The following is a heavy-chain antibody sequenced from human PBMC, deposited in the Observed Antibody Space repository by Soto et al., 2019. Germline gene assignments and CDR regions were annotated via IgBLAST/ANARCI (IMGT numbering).Heavy chain of an antibody. J-gene: IGHJ4*02. Sequence: TLSLTCAVSGGSISSGGYSWSWIRQPPGKGLEWIGYIYHSGSTYYNPSLKSRVTISVDRSRNLFSLKLSSVTAADTAVYFCTKCHYFDYWGQGALVTVSS. CDR2: IYHSGST. V-gene: IGHV4-30-2*01. CDR3: TKCHYFDY. CDR1: GGSISSGGYS.